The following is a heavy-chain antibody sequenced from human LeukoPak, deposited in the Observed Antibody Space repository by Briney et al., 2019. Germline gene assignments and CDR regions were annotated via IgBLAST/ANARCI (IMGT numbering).Heavy chain of an antibody. V-gene: IGHV1-69*13. D-gene: IGHD3-3*01. CDR3: ARSFGYYDFWSGYQDAFDI. J-gene: IGHJ3*02. Sequence: SVKVSCKASGGTFSSYAISWVRQAPGQGLEWMGGIIPIFGTANYAQKFQGGVTITADESTSTAYMELSSLRSEDTAVYYCARSFGYYDFWSGYQDAFDIWGQGTMVTVSS. CDR2: IIPIFGTA. CDR1: GGTFSSYA.